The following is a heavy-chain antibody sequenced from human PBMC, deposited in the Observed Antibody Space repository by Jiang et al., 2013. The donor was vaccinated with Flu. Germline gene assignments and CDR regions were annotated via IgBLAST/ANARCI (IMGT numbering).Heavy chain of an antibody. CDR3: ARESGGSSSDFDY. Sequence: QLLESGGGLVQPGGSLRLSCEASGFSVSNKYMTWVRQAPGKGLEWVSIIYSGGGTYYADSVMGRFTISRDNSKNTVYLQMNSLRAEDTAVYYCARESGGSSSDFDYWGQGTLVTVSS. CDR1: GFSVSNKY. CDR2: IYSGGGT. D-gene: IGHD6-6*01. V-gene: IGHV3-66*01. J-gene: IGHJ4*02.